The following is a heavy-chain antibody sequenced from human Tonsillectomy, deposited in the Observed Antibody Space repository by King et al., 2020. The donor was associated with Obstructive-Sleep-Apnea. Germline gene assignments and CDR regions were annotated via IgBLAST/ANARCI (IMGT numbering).Heavy chain of an antibody. V-gene: IGHV3-64*01. CDR1: GFTFNNYA. Sequence: VQLVESGGGLVQPGGSLRLSCAASGFTFNNYAMHWVRQAPGKGLEYVSAVSSDGGSTYYASSVKDRFTISRDNSKNTLYLQMGGLRAEDMAVYYCASRYCGSTGCGPFDYWGQGTLVTVSS. J-gene: IGHJ4*02. D-gene: IGHD2-2*01. CDR3: ASRYCGSTGCGPFDY. CDR2: VSSDGGST.